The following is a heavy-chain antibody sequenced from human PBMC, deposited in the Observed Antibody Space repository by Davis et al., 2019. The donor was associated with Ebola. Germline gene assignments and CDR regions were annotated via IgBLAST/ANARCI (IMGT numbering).Heavy chain of an antibody. V-gene: IGHV4-39*01. J-gene: IGHJ5*02. Sequence: MPSETLSLTCTVSAGSISSSSYYWGWIRQPPGKGLEWIGSIYYSGITYYNPSLKSRVTISVDTSKNQFSLKLRSVTAADTAVYYCARQGWSGYSLRHWLDPWGRGTLVTVSS. D-gene: IGHD3-3*01. CDR2: IYYSGIT. CDR1: AGSISSSSYY. CDR3: ARQGWSGYSLRHWLDP.